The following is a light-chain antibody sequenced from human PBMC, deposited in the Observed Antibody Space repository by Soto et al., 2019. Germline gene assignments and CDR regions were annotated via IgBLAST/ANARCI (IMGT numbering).Light chain of an antibody. V-gene: IGLV2-14*03. CDR3: SSYATNSLHL. J-gene: IGLJ2*01. CDR1: SSNVGNFNF. Sequence: QSALTQPASVSGSPGQSITISCTGTSSNVGNFNFVSWIQHHPGKAPKLIIYDVNNRPSGVSNRFSGSKSGNTASLTISGLQAEDEAVYYCSSYATNSLHLFGGGTKVTVL. CDR2: DVN.